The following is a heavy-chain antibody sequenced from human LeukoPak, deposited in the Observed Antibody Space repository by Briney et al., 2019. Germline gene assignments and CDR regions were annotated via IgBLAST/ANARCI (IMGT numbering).Heavy chain of an antibody. CDR2: INPNSGST. CDR3: ARAFGFEAHFDY. J-gene: IGHJ4*02. Sequence: ASVKVSCKASGYSFTGFYIHWVRQAPGQGLEWMGWINPNSGSTNYAQKFQGRVTMTRDTSISTAYMELGRLRSDDTAVYYCARAFGFEAHFDYWGQGTLVTVSS. D-gene: IGHD3-10*01. V-gene: IGHV1-2*02. CDR1: GYSFTGFY.